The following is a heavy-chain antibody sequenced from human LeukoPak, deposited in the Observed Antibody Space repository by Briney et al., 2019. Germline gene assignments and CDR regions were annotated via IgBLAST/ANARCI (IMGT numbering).Heavy chain of an antibody. V-gene: IGHV1-18*01. Sequence: ASVKVSCKASGYTFTSYGISWLRQAPGQGLKWMGWISAYNGNTNYAQKFQGRVTITADESTSTAYMELSSLRSEDTAVYYCARGDDYGGKPIYYYYGMDVWGQGTTVTVSS. D-gene: IGHD4-23*01. CDR3: ARGDDYGGKPIYYYYGMDV. CDR2: ISAYNGNT. CDR1: GYTFTSYG. J-gene: IGHJ6*02.